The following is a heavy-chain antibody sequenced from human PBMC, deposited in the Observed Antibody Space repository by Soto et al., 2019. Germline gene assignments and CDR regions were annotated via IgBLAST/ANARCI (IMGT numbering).Heavy chain of an antibody. Sequence: ASVKVSCKASGYTFTSYAMHWVRQAPGQRLEWMGWINAGNGNTKYSQKFQGRVTITRDTSASTAYMELSSLRSEDTAVYYCARWAHIGARETDYWGQGTLVTVSS. CDR2: INAGNGNT. CDR3: ARWAHIGARETDY. V-gene: IGHV1-3*01. D-gene: IGHD6-6*01. CDR1: GYTFTSYA. J-gene: IGHJ4*02.